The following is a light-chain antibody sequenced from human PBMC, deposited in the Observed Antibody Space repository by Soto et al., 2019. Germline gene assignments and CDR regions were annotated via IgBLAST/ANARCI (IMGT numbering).Light chain of an antibody. Sequence: QPVLTQSPSASASLGASVQLTCTLSSGYSTYAIAWHQQQPEKGPRYLMKLNSDGSHSKGDGIPDRFSGSSSGAERYLTIARLQSEDAADYYCQTWGTGTWVFGGGTKLTVL. J-gene: IGLJ3*02. CDR1: SGYSTYA. CDR2: LNSDGSH. CDR3: QTWGTGTWV. V-gene: IGLV4-69*01.